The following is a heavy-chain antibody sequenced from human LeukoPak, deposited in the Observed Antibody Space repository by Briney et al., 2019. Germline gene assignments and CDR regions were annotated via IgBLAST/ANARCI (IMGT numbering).Heavy chain of an antibody. CDR3: ARHHCSSTSCPKKY. CDR2: INPNSGGT. J-gene: IGHJ4*02. Sequence: GASVKVSCKASGYTFTGYYMHWVRQAPGQGLEWMGRINPNSGGTNYAQKFQGRVTMTRDTSISTAYMELSSLRSEDTAVYYCARHHCSSTSCPKKYWGQGTLVTVSS. V-gene: IGHV1-2*06. CDR1: GYTFTGYY. D-gene: IGHD2-2*01.